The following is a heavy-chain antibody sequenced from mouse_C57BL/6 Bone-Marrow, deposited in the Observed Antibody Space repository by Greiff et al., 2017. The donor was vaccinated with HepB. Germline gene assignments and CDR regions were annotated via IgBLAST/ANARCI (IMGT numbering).Heavy chain of an antibody. J-gene: IGHJ1*03. CDR3: ARPSYYYGSSYAIRYFDV. CDR1: EYEFPSHD. Sequence: VQLLKQSGGGLVQPGESLKLSCESNEYEFPSHDMSWVRKTPEKRLELVAAINSDGGSTYYPDTMERRFIISRDNTKKTLYLQMSSLRSEDTALYYCARPSYYYGSSYAIRYFDVWGTGTTVTVSS. V-gene: IGHV5-2*01. D-gene: IGHD1-1*01. CDR2: INSDGGST.